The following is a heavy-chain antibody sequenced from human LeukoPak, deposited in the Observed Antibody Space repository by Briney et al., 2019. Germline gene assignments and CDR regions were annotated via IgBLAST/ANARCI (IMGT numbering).Heavy chain of an antibody. V-gene: IGHV3-48*03. J-gene: IGHJ4*02. CDR3: ARGGDSSGYYYGVTNY. CDR2: ISSSGSTI. Sequence: GGSLRLSCAASGFTFSSYEMNWVRQAPGKGLEWVSYISSSGSTIYYADSVKGRFTISRDSAKNSLYLQMNSLRAEDTAVYYCARGGDSSGYYYGVTNYWGQGTLVTVSS. CDR1: GFTFSSYE. D-gene: IGHD3-22*01.